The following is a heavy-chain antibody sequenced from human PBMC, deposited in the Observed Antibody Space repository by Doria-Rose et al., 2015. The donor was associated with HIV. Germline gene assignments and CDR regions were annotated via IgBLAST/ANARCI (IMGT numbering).Heavy chain of an antibody. Sequence: LSLTCTVSGDSIHNFYWTWVRQAAGRGLEWIGRIYSTGSTNYNPSLQSRVTISIDTSRSQFSLSLRSVTAADTAFYFCARDRGDYWGQGALVTVTS. CDR1: GDSIHNFY. J-gene: IGHJ4*02. CDR2: IYSTGST. CDR3: ARDRGDY. V-gene: IGHV4-4*07.